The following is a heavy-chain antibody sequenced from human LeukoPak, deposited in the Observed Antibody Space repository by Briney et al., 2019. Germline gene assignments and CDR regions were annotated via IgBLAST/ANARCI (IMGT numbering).Heavy chain of an antibody. CDR1: GFTISSYN. CDR2: IDSETYGNTI. J-gene: IGHJ4*02. V-gene: IGHV3-48*02. D-gene: IGHD4-17*01. CDR3: ARDRDYAFDY. Sequence: GGSLRLSCAASGFTISSYNMNWVRQAPGKGLEWLSYIDSETYGNTIYYPHTVKGRFTISRDNAKNSLYLQMDGLRDEDTAVYYCARDRDYAFDYWGQGTLVTVSS.